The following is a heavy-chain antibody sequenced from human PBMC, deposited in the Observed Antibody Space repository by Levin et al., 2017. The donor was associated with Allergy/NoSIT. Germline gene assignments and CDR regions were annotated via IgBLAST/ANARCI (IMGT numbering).Heavy chain of an antibody. V-gene: IGHV3-48*02. CDR2: ISFSSGTI. Sequence: GESLKISCAASGFTFSRFSMNWVRQAPGKGLEWVSYISFSSGTIYYADSVKGRFTISRDNARNSLSLQMNSLRDEDTAVYYCARDPGHINDFWNPYYRSSHYHYMDVWGKGTTITVSS. CDR1: GFTFSRFS. CDR3: ARDPGHINDFWNPYYRSSHYHYMDV. D-gene: IGHD3-3*01. J-gene: IGHJ6*03.